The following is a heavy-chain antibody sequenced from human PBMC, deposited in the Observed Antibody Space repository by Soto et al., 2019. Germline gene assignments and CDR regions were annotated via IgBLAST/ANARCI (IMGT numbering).Heavy chain of an antibody. J-gene: IGHJ4*02. CDR3: AREALEYSSSYLDSHYFDY. CDR2: ISGSGGST. V-gene: IGHV3-23*01. D-gene: IGHD6-6*01. Sequence: GGSLRLSCAASGFTFSSYAMSWVRQAPGKGLEWVSAISGSGGSTYYADSVKGRFTISRDNSKNTLCLQMNSLRAEDTAVYYCAREALEYSSSYLDSHYFDYWGQGTLVTVSS. CDR1: GFTFSSYA.